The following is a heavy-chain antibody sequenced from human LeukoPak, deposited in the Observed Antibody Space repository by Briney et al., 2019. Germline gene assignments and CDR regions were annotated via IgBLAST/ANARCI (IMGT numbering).Heavy chain of an antibody. CDR1: GFTFSSYG. D-gene: IGHD1-1*01. J-gene: IGHJ6*03. CDR3: AKGTGTGYYMDV. CDR2: ISYDGSNK. Sequence: GGSLRLSCAASGFTFSSYGMHWVRQAPGKGLEWVAVISYDGSNKYYADSVKGRFTISRDNSKNTLYLQMNSLRAEDTAVYYCAKGTGTGYYMDVWGKGTTVTVSS. V-gene: IGHV3-30*18.